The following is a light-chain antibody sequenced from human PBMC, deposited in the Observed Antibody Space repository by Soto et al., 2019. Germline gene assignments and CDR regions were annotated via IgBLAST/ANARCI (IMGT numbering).Light chain of an antibody. Sequence: QAVLTQSPSASASLGASVKLTCTLSSGHSSYAIAWHQQQPEKGPRYLMKLNSDGSHSKGDGIPDRFSGSSSGAERYLSISSLQSEDEADYDCQTWGTNVVFGGGTQLTVL. CDR2: LNSDGSH. V-gene: IGLV4-69*01. CDR1: SGHSSYA. J-gene: IGLJ2*01. CDR3: QTWGTNVV.